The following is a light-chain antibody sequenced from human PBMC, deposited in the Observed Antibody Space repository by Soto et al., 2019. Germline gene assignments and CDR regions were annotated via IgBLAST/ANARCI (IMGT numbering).Light chain of an antibody. CDR1: QSVSSN. Sequence: EIVMTQSPATLSVSPGERATLSGRASQSVSSNVAWYQQKPGQAPRLLIYGASTRATGIPARFSGSGSGTEFTLTISSLQSEDFAVYYCQQYNNWPRTFGQGTKVDI. CDR3: QQYNNWPRT. J-gene: IGKJ1*01. CDR2: GAS. V-gene: IGKV3-15*01.